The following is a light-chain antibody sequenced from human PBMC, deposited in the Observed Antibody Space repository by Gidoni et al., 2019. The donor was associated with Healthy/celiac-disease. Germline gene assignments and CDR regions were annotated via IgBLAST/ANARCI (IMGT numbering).Light chain of an antibody. V-gene: IGKV3-11*01. CDR1: QSVSSY. CDR3: QQRSNWPQLT. CDR2: DAS. Sequence: EIVLTPSPATLSLSPGERATLSCRASQSVSSYLAWYQQKPGQAPRLLIYDASNRATGIPARFSGSGSGTDFTLTISSLEPEDFAVYYCQQRSNWPQLTCGGGTKVEIK. J-gene: IGKJ4*01.